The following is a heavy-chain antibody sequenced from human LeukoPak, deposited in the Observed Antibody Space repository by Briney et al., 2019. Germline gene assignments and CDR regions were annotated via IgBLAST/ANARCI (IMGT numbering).Heavy chain of an antibody. CDR2: IYYTGVT. CDR3: ARTARLPNS. CDR1: GTSITSSY. J-gene: IGHJ4*02. D-gene: IGHD6-25*01. V-gene: IGHV4-59*01. Sequence: SETLSLTCTVSGTSITSSYWSWIRQPPGKGLEHIGYIYYTGVTNYSPSLKSRVTMSLDTSRNQFSLRLTSVTAADTAIYYCARTARLPNSWGQGTLVTVSS.